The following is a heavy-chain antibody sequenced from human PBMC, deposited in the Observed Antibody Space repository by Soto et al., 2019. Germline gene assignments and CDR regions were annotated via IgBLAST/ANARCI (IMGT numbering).Heavy chain of an antibody. CDR1: GYSFTIYW. Sequence: PGESLKISCQCSGYSFTIYWIGWVRQMPGKGLEWMGIIYPGDSDTRYSPSFQGQVTISADKSISTAYLQWSSLKASDTAMYYCASQAHGLYYNNSDYYYLGMAVWGKGTTAPAPS. V-gene: IGHV5-51*01. J-gene: IGHJ6*04. CDR3: ASQAHGLYYNNSDYYYLGMAV. CDR2: IYPGDSDT. D-gene: IGHD3-22*01.